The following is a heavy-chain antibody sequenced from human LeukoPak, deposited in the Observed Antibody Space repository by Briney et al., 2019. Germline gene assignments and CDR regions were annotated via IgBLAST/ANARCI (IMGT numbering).Heavy chain of an antibody. Sequence: KPSETLSLTCAVYGGSFSGYYWSWIRQPPGKGLEWIGEINHSGSTNYNPSLKSRVTISVDTSKNQFSLKLSSVTAADTAVYYCARVSEKYSSGWYYFDYWGQGTLVTVSS. D-gene: IGHD6-19*01. CDR2: INHSGST. CDR1: GGSFSGYY. V-gene: IGHV4-34*01. CDR3: ARVSEKYSSGWYYFDY. J-gene: IGHJ4*02.